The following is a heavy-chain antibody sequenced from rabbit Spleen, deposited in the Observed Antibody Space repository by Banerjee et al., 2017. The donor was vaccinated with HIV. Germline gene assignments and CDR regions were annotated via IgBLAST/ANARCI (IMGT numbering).Heavy chain of an antibody. CDR1: GFSFSSSYW. D-gene: IGHD4-2*01. CDR3: ARDAGTIGYFFTL. CDR2: IAAGGGGST. J-gene: IGHJ4*01. Sequence: QEQLVESGGGLVQPEGSLTLTCTASGFSFSSSYWICWVRQAPGKGLEWIACIAAGGGGSTYYASWAKGRFTVSKTSSTTVTLQMTSLTAADTANYFCARDAGTIGYFFTLWGQGTLVTVS. V-gene: IGHV1S45*01.